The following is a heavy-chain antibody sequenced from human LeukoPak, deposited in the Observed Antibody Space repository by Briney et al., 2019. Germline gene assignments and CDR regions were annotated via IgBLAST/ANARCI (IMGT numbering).Heavy chain of an antibody. Sequence: GGSLRLSCAASGFTFSNAWMSWVRQAPGKGLEWVGRIKSKTDGGTTDYAAPVKGRFTISRDDSKNTLYLQMNSLKTEDTAVYYRTTFLMDGTAWDYWGQGTLVTVSS. CDR1: GFTFSNAW. V-gene: IGHV3-15*01. CDR2: IKSKTDGGTT. J-gene: IGHJ4*02. D-gene: IGHD6-19*01. CDR3: TTFLMDGTAWDY.